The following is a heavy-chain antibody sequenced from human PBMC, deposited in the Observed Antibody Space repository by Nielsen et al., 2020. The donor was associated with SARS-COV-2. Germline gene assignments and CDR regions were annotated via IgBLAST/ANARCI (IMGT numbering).Heavy chain of an antibody. D-gene: IGHD3-10*01. J-gene: IGHJ3*01. CDR1: GFTFNIYA. V-gene: IGHV3-23*01. CDR2: VSASGGST. CDR3: AKDGVVRGDALDL. Sequence: GGSLRPSCAASGFTFNIYAMAWFRRAPGRGLQWVTGVSASGGSTYYTDSVKGRFSISRDNSKNTLFLQMHSLRVEDTALYYCAKDGVVRGDALDLWGQGTMVTVSS.